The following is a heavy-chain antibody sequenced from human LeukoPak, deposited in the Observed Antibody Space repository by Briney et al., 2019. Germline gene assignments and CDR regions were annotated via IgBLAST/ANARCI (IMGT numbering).Heavy chain of an antibody. CDR1: GFTFSRYS. CDR2: ISSSSSYI. V-gene: IGHV3-21*01. J-gene: IGHJ6*03. CDR3: ARIAVTGTGGLGYYYYYMDV. Sequence: GGSLRLSCAASGFTFSRYSMNWVRQAPGKGLEWVSSISSSSSYIYYADSVKGRFTISRDNAKNSLYLQMNNLRAEDAAVYYCARIAVTGTGGLGYYYYYMDVWGNGTTVTVSS. D-gene: IGHD6-19*01.